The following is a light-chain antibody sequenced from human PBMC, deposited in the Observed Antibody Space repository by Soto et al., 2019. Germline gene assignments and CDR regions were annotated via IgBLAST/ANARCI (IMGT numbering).Light chain of an antibody. Sequence: QSVLTQPASMSGSPGQSITISCTGTSNDIGGYDSVSWYQQHPGKAPKLIIYEVTDRPSGASNRFSGSKSGNTAPLTISGLQAEGEAEYYCSSYRSGGTFVFGSGTKVTVL. CDR1: SNDIGGYDS. V-gene: IGLV2-14*01. J-gene: IGLJ1*01. CDR3: SSYRSGGTFV. CDR2: EVT.